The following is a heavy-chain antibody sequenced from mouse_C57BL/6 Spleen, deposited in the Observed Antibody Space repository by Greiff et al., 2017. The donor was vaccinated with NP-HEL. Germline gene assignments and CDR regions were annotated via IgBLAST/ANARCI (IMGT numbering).Heavy chain of an antibody. D-gene: IGHD1-1*01. J-gene: IGHJ4*01. V-gene: IGHV2-5*01. CDR3: AKSTSLYCSDYAMDY. Sequence: VKLQESGPGLVQPSQSLSITCTVSGFSLTSYGVHWVRQSPGKGLEWLGVIWRGGSTDYNAAFMSRLSITKDNSKSQVFFKMNSLQADDTAIYYCAKSTSLYCSDYAMDYWGQGTSVTVSS. CDR1: GFSLTSYG. CDR2: IWRGGST.